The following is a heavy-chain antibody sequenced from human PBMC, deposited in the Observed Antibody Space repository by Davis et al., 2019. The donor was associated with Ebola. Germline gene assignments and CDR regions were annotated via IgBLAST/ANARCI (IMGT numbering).Heavy chain of an antibody. CDR1: GGSVSSSSYY. V-gene: IGHV4-39*01. CDR3: ARTAFWSGYYNNWFDP. D-gene: IGHD3-3*01. CDR2: IYYSGST. Sequence: GSLRLSCTVSGGSVSSSSYYWGWIRQPPGKGLEWIGSIYYSGSTYYNPSLKSRVTISVDTSKNQFSLKLSSVTAADTAVYYCARTAFWSGYYNNWFDPWGQGTLVTVSS. J-gene: IGHJ5*02.